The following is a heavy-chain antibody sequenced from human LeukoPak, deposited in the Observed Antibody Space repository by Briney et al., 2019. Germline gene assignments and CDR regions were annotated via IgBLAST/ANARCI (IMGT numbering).Heavy chain of an antibody. J-gene: IGHJ5*02. CDR2: INPSGGST. Sequence: GASVEVSCKASGYTFTSYYMHWVRQAPGQGLEWMGIINPSGGSTNYAQKLQDRVTTTRDTSTSTVYMELSSLRSDDTAVYYCARDPRYGSGQTWFDPWGQGTLVTVSS. V-gene: IGHV1-46*01. CDR1: GYTFTSYY. D-gene: IGHD3-10*01. CDR3: ARDPRYGSGQTWFDP.